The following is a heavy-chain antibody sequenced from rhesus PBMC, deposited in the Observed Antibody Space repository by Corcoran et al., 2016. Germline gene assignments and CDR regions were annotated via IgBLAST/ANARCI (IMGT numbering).Heavy chain of an antibody. CDR1: GGSISGSYY. CDR3: ARSGIQLQYFDY. J-gene: IGHJ4*01. CDR2: IYGKSAST. Sequence: QVQLQESGPAVVKPSETLSLTCAVYGGSISGSYYWSWIPKPPGKVLEWIGYIYGKSASTNYNPALKNRCIISKDTSKNQYSLTVSSVTAADTAVYYGARSGIQLQYFDYWGQGVLVTVSS. D-gene: IGHD5-12*01. V-gene: IGHV4-143*01.